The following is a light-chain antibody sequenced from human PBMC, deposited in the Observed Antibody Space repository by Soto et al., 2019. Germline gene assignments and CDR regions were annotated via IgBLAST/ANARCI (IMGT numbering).Light chain of an antibody. V-gene: IGLV1-40*01. J-gene: IGLJ2*01. CDR3: QSYDSSLRAVV. Sequence: QSVLTQPPSVSGAPGQRVTISCTGSSSNIGAGYDVHWYQQLPGTAPNLLIYGNSNRPSGVPDRFSGSKSGTSASLAITGLQAEDEADYYCQSYDSSLRAVVFGGGTKVTVL. CDR2: GNS. CDR1: SSNIGAGYD.